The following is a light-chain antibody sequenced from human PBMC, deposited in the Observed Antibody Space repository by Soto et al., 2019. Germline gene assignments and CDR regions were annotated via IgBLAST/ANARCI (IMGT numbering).Light chain of an antibody. CDR3: MQHIEYPIT. V-gene: IGKV1-39*01. CDR1: QSISSY. Sequence: DIQMTQSPSSLSASVGDSVTITCRASQSISSYLNWYQQKPGKAPKLLIYMLSYRASGVPDRFSGSGSGTDFTLRISRVEAEDVGVYYCMQHIEYPITFGQGTRLEIK. CDR2: MLS. J-gene: IGKJ5*01.